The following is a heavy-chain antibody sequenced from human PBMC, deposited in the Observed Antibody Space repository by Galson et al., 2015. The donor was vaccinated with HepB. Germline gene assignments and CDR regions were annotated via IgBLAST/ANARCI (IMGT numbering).Heavy chain of an antibody. Sequence: SVKVSCKASGYTFTSYGISWVRQAPGQGLEWMGWISAYNGNTNYAQKLQGRVTMTTDTSTSTAYMELRSLRSDDTAVYYCARDSLVVVTAIRPGDWFDPWGQGTLVTVSS. CDR2: ISAYNGNT. J-gene: IGHJ5*02. D-gene: IGHD2-21*02. CDR1: GYTFTSYG. CDR3: ARDSLVVVTAIRPGDWFDP. V-gene: IGHV1-18*04.